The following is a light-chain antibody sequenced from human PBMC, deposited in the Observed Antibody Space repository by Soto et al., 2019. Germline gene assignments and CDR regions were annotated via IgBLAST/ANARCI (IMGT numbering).Light chain of an antibody. V-gene: IGKV1-12*01. J-gene: IGKJ4*01. CDR2: AAS. CDR3: QQANSPPLT. Sequence: DIKITQSPSSVSASVGDRVTITCRASERINTYLAWYQQQPGKAPKLLIYAASSLQSGVPSRFSGSGSGTEFTLTISNLQPEDFATYYCQQANSPPLTFGGGTKVDI. CDR1: ERINTY.